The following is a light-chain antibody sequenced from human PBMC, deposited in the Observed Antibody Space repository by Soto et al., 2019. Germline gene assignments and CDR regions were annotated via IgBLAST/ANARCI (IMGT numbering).Light chain of an antibody. V-gene: IGKV3-20*01. J-gene: IGKJ4*01. CDR2: GAS. Sequence: EIVLTQSPGTLSLSPGERATLSCRASQSVSSSYFCWYQQTTDQPPRLLIYGASSSATALPDRFSGSGSGTYFTLTISRLEPEDFAVYYCQQYGSSPRLTFGGGTKVEIK. CDR1: QSVSSSY. CDR3: QQYGSSPRLT.